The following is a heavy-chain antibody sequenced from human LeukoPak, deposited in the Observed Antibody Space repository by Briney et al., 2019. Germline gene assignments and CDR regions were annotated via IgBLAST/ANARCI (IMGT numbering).Heavy chain of an antibody. CDR1: GGTFSSCA. CDR3: AIFSVEMATIDAFDI. Sequence: VASVKVSCKASGGTFSSCAISWVRQAPGQGLEWMGRIIPIFGTANYAQKFQGRVTITTDESTSTAYMELSSLRSEDTAVYYCAIFSVEMATIDAFDIWGQGTMVTVSS. D-gene: IGHD5-24*01. J-gene: IGHJ3*02. V-gene: IGHV1-69*05. CDR2: IIPIFGTA.